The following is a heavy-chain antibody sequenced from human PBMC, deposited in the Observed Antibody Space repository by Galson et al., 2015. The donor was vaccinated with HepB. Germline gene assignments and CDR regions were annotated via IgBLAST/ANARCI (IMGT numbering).Heavy chain of an antibody. D-gene: IGHD3-3*01. CDR1: GFTFSSYS. J-gene: IGHJ3*02. CDR2: ISSSSSYI. CDR3: ARNQYDFWSGYRSPTAFDI. V-gene: IGHV3-21*01. Sequence: SLRLSCAASGFTFSSYSMNWVRQAPGKGLEWVSSISSSSSYIYYADSVKGRVTISRDNAKNSLYLQMNSLRAEDTAVYYCARNQYDFWSGYRSPTAFDIWGQGTMVTVSS.